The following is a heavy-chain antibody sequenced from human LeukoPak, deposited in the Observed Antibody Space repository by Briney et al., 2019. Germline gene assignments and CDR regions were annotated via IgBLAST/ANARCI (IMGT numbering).Heavy chain of an antibody. CDR1: GFNFIDYS. CDR3: ARDHRYAFDN. D-gene: IGHD5-12*01. J-gene: IGHJ4*01. V-gene: IGHV3-48*01. CDR2: IGISSGNT. Sequence: GGSLRLSRAASGFNFIDYSMNWVRQAPGKGLEWISYIGISSGNTKYADSVKGRFTISRDKARNSLYLQMNSLRVEDAAVYYCARDHRYAFDNWGHGTLVTVSS.